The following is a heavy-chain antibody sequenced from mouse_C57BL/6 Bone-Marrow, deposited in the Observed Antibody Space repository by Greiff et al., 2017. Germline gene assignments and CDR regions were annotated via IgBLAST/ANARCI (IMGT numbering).Heavy chain of an antibody. D-gene: IGHD2-4*01. Sequence: QVQLQQPGAELVKPGASVKVSCKASGYTFTSYWMPWVKQRPGQGLEWIGRIHPSGSDTNYNHKFKGKATLTVDKSSSTAYMQLSSLTSADAAVYYCANSDYDSYVPVWGTGTTVTVSS. V-gene: IGHV1-74*01. CDR3: ANSDYDSYVPV. CDR2: IHPSGSDT. CDR1: GYTFTSYW. J-gene: IGHJ1*03.